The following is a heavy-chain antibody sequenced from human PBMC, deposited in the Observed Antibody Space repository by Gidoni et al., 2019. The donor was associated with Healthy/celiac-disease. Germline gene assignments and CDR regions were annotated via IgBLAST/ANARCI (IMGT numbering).Heavy chain of an antibody. Sequence: QLQLQESGPGLVKPSETLSLTCTVSGGSISSSSYYWGWIRQPPGKGLEWIGSIYYSGSTYYNPSLKSRVTISVDTSKNQFSLKLSSVTAADTAVYYCARQEGGIITMVRGVISGYFDYWGQGTLVTVSS. CDR3: ARQEGGIITMVRGVISGYFDY. J-gene: IGHJ4*02. CDR1: GGSISSSSYY. V-gene: IGHV4-39*01. CDR2: IYYSGST. D-gene: IGHD3-10*01.